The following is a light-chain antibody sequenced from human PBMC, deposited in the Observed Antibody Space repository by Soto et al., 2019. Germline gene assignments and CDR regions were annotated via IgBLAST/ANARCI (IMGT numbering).Light chain of an antibody. CDR2: DAS. CDR3: QQYNSYLT. CDR1: QSISSW. V-gene: IGKV1-5*01. Sequence: DIQMTQSPSTLSASVGDRVTITCRASQSISSWLAWYQQKPGKAPKLLIYDASSLESGVRSRFSGSGSGTEFTLTISSLQPDDFATYYCQQYNSYLTFGQGTKV. J-gene: IGKJ1*01.